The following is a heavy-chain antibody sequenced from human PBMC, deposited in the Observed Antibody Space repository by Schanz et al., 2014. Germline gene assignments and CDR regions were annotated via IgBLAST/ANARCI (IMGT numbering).Heavy chain of an antibody. CDR2: IKSKFDGATA. V-gene: IGHV3-15*01. Sequence: EEQLVESGGGLVQPGGSLRLSCAASGFSFSTYWMSWVRQAPGKGLEWVGRIKSKFDGATADYGAPVKVRFTISRNDLTNTMYLQMSSRKMDAAAVYYYTTGQLWAGKGFDHWGQGALXTVSS. CDR1: GFSFSTYW. D-gene: IGHD3-10*01. J-gene: IGHJ5*02. CDR3: TTGQLWAGKGFDH.